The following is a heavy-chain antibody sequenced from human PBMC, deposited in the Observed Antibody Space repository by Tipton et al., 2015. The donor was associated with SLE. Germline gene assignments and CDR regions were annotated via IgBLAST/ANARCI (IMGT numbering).Heavy chain of an antibody. CDR1: GGSVSSGSYY. Sequence: TLSLTCTVSGGSVSSGSYYWSWIRQPPGKGLEWIGYIYYTGSTNYNPSLKSRVTISVDTSKNPFSLKLISVTAADTAVYYCARVFSPQAVAVPSDYWGQGTLVTVSS. J-gene: IGHJ4*02. V-gene: IGHV4-61*01. CDR3: ARVFSPQAVAVPSDY. D-gene: IGHD6-19*01. CDR2: IYYTGST.